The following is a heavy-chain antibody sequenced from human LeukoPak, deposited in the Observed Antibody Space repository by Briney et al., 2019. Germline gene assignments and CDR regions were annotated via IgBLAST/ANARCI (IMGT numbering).Heavy chain of an antibody. CDR2: ISSSSSYI. J-gene: IGHJ4*02. V-gene: IGHV3-21*04. CDR1: GFTFSSYS. Sequence: GGSLRLSCAASGFTFSSYSMNWVRQAPGKGLEWVSSISSSSSYIYYADSVKGRFTISRDNSKDMLYLQMNSLTVGDTAVYYCAVYNWGFDWWGQGTLVTVSS. CDR3: AVYNWGFDW. D-gene: IGHD7-27*01.